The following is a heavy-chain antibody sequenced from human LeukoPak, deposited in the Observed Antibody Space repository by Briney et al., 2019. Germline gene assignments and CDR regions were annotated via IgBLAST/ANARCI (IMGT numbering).Heavy chain of an antibody. D-gene: IGHD2-21*02. CDR3: ARPAYCGGDCYFYFDY. CDR2: IKQDGNVK. CDR1: GFTFSRYW. J-gene: IGHJ4*02. V-gene: IGHV3-7*01. Sequence: GGSLRLSCAASGFTFSRYWMSWVRQAPGKGLEWVASIKQDGNVKYYVDSVKGRFTISRDNAKNTLYLQMNSLRAEDTAVYYCARPAYCGGDCYFYFDYWGQGTLVTVSS.